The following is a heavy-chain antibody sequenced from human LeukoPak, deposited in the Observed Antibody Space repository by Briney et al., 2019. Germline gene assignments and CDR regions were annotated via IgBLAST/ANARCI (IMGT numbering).Heavy chain of an antibody. CDR2: IYPGDSDT. CDR3: ARLRFVLRYFDWPTSTYDY. D-gene: IGHD3-9*01. J-gene: IGHJ4*02. Sequence: GESLKISCKGSGYSFTSYWIGWVRQMPGKGLEWMGIIYPGDSDTRYSPSFQGQVTISADKSISTAYLQWSSLKASDTAMYYCARLRFVLRYFDWPTSTYDYWGQGTLVTVSS. V-gene: IGHV5-51*01. CDR1: GYSFTSYW.